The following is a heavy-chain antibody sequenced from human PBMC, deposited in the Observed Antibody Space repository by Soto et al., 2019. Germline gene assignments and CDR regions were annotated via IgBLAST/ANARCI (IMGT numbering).Heavy chain of an antibody. CDR3: ARWVGGSMYDNSGKYES. V-gene: IGHV3-30*03. CDR1: GFTFSSNG. Sequence: QVQLVESGGGVVQPGRSLRLTCAGSGFTFSSNGMHWVRQAPGKGLEWVALVSYDGSKKYYADSVKGRFTISRDNSENTLYLQMNGLRAEDTAVYYCARWVGGSMYDNSGKYESWGQGTLVTVSS. D-gene: IGHD3-22*01. J-gene: IGHJ5*02. CDR2: VSYDGSKK.